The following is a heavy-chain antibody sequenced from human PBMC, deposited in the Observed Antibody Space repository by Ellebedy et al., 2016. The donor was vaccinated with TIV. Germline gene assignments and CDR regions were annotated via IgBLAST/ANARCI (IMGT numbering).Heavy chain of an antibody. CDR3: ARPNRSHDYYYGMDV. CDR2: VNHSGST. D-gene: IGHD3-16*02. V-gene: IGHV4-34*01. J-gene: IGHJ6*02. Sequence: SETLSLTCAVYGGSFSGYYWSWIRQPPGKGLELIGEVNHSGSTNYNPFLKNRVTIFVDTSKDQFSLRLTSVTAADTAVYYCARPNRSHDYYYGMDVWGPGTTVTVSS. CDR1: GGSFSGYY.